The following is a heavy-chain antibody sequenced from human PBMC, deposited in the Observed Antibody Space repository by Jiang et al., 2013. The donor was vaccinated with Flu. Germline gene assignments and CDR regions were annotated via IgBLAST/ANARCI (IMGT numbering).Heavy chain of an antibody. D-gene: IGHD6-13*01. Sequence: RVTITADESTSTAYMELSSLRSEDTAVYYCARDQEYAADVYFDYWGQGTLVTVSS. V-gene: IGHV1-69*01. J-gene: IGHJ4*02. CDR3: ARDQEYAADVYFDY.